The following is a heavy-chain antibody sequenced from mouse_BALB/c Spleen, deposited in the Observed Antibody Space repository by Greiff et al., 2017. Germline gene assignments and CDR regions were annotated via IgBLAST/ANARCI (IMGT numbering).Heavy chain of an antibody. CDR2: INPSTGYT. Sequence: VQLKQSGAELAKPGASVKMSCKASGYTFTSYWMHWVKQRPGQGLEWFGYINPSTGYTEYNQKFKDKATLTADKSSSTAYMQLSSLTSEDSAVYYCARGRAMDYWGQGTSVIVSS. CDR3: ARGRAMDY. V-gene: IGHV1-7*01. J-gene: IGHJ4*01. CDR1: GYTFTSYW.